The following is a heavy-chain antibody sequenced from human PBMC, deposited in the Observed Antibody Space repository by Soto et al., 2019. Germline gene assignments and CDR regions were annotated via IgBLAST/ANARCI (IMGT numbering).Heavy chain of an antibody. V-gene: IGHV3-9*01. CDR3: AKDYYGDYAAINLDY. Sequence: EVQLVESGGGLVQPGRSLRLSCAASGFTFDDYAMHWVRQAPGKGLEWVSGISWNSGSIGYADSVKGRFTISRDNAKNSLYLQMNSLRAEDTALYYCAKDYYGDYAAINLDYWGQGTLVTVSS. CDR2: ISWNSGSI. D-gene: IGHD4-17*01. J-gene: IGHJ4*02. CDR1: GFTFDDYA.